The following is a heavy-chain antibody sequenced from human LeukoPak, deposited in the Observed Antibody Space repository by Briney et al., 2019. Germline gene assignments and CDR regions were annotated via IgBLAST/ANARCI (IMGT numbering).Heavy chain of an antibody. D-gene: IGHD3-10*01. CDR2: IYQSGST. Sequence: SETLSLTCAVSGYSLSSGYYWGWIRQPPGKGLEWIGTIYQSGSTYYNPSLKSRVTISIDTSKNQFSLKLNSVTAADTAVYYCARTYYYGSGSYYDSRDGFDIWGQGTMVTVSS. J-gene: IGHJ3*02. CDR1: GYSLSSGYY. CDR3: ARTYYYGSGSYYDSRDGFDI. V-gene: IGHV4-38-2*01.